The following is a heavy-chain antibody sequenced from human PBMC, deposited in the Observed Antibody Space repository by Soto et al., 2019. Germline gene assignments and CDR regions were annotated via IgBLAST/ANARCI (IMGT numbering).Heavy chain of an antibody. V-gene: IGHV4-30-4*01. J-gene: IGHJ6*02. Sequence: QVQLQESGPGLVKPSQTLSLTCTVSGGSISSGDYFWSWIRQSPGNGLEWIGYISSIGSTYYNPSLKSRVSVSRDTSKNQFSLKLSSVTTTDTAVYYCARGLVIRPYYYHGMAVWGQGTTVTVSS. D-gene: IGHD3-9*01. CDR1: GGSISSGDYF. CDR3: ARGLVIRPYYYHGMAV. CDR2: ISSIGST.